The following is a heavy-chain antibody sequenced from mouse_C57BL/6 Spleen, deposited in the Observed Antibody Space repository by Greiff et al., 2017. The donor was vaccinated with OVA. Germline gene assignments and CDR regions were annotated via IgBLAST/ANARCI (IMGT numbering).Heavy chain of an antibody. Sequence: VQLQQSVAELVRPGASVKLSCTASGFNFTNSYMHWVKQRPEQGLEWIGRIDPANGNTKYAPKFQGKATITADTSSNTAYLQLSSLTSEDTAIYYGARAYGGSSLWYFDVWGTGTTVTVSS. CDR3: ARAYGGSSLWYFDV. J-gene: IGHJ1*03. V-gene: IGHV14-3*01. CDR1: GFNFTNSY. CDR2: IDPANGNT. D-gene: IGHD1-1*01.